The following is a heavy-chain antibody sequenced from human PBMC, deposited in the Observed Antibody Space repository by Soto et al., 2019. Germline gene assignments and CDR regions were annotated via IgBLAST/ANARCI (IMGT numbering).Heavy chain of an antibody. CDR3: AREGNYYGSGAFDI. J-gene: IGHJ3*02. D-gene: IGHD3-10*01. CDR2: ISAYNGNT. Sequence: ASVKVSCKASGYTFTSYGISWVRQAPGQGLEWIGWISAYNGNTNYAQKLQGRVTMTTDTSTSTAYMELRSLRSDDTAVYYCAREGNYYGSGAFDIWGQGTMVTVSS. CDR1: GYTFTSYG. V-gene: IGHV1-18*01.